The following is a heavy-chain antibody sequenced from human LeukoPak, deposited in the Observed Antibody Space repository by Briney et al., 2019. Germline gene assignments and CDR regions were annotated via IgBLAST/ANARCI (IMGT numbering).Heavy chain of an antibody. Sequence: SETLSLTCTVSGGSISSYYWSWIRQPPGKGLEWIGYIYYSGTTNYNPSLKSRVTISVDTPKHQFSLKLSSVTAADAAVYYCARGVYIAAAQYGYWGQGTLVTVSS. CDR2: IYYSGTT. CDR1: GGSISSYY. J-gene: IGHJ4*02. D-gene: IGHD6-13*01. CDR3: ARGVYIAAAQYGY. V-gene: IGHV4-59*01.